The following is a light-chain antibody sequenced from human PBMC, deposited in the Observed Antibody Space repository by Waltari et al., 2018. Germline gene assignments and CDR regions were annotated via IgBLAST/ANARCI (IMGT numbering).Light chain of an antibody. CDR1: RSISNF. CDR3: QQSYSTPKT. V-gene: IGKV1-39*01. J-gene: IGKJ1*01. CDR2: DAS. Sequence: DIQMTQSPSSLSASVGDRVTITCRASRSISNFLNWYQQKPGKAPNLLICDASSLQSGVPSRFSGSGSGTDFALTITSLQPEDFATYYCQQSYSTPKTFGQGTKVEIK.